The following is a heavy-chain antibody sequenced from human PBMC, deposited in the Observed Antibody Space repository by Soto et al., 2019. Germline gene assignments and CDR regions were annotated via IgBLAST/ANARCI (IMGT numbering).Heavy chain of an antibody. CDR1: GYALAELL. J-gene: IGHJ4*02. CDR3: ATGVVVPAAGVAFDY. D-gene: IGHD2-2*01. Sequence: SVKGWCKVYGYALAELLMHWVRQAPGKGLEWMGDFDPEDGETIYAQKFQGRVTMTEDTSTDTAYMELSSLRSEDTAVYYCATGVVVPAAGVAFDYWCQGTLATVSS. V-gene: IGHV1-24*01. CDR2: FDPEDGET.